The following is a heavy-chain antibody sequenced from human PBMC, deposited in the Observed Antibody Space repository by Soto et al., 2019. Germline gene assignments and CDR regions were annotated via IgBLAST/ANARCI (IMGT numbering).Heavy chain of an antibody. V-gene: IGHV3-23*01. Sequence: GGSLRLSCAASGFTFSSYAMSWVRQAPGKGLEWVSAISNSGGSTYYADSVKGRFTISRDNSKNTLYLQMNSLRAEDTAVYYCASPHIAQYSYYRMDVWGQGTTVTVSS. CDR3: ASPHIAQYSYYRMDV. D-gene: IGHD2-21*01. J-gene: IGHJ6*02. CDR1: GFTFSSYA. CDR2: ISNSGGST.